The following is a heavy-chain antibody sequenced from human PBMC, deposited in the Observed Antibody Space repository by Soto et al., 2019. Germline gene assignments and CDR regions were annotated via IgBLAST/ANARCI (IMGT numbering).Heavy chain of an antibody. V-gene: IGHV3-33*01. CDR2: IYYNGNNK. J-gene: IGHJ4*02. D-gene: IGHD3-10*01. CDR1: GFTFSAYG. Sequence: QVQLVESGGGVVQPGRSLRLSCAASGFTFSAYGMHWVRQAPGKGLEWVAFIYYNGNNKYYADSVEGRFTISRDNSKNPLYLQMNSLRAEDTSLYYCARDSSGALDLWGQGTLVTVSS. CDR3: ARDSSGALDL.